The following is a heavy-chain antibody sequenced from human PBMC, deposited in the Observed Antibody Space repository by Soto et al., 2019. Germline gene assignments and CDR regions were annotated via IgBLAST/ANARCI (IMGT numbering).Heavy chain of an antibody. CDR1: GGSISSYY. CDR2: IYYSGST. Sequence: QVQLQESGPGLVKPSETLSLTCTVSGGSISSYYWSWIRQPPGKGLEWIGYIYYSGSTNYNPSLKSRVTISVDTSKNQFSLKLSSVTAADTAVYYCARGYCTNGVCYTGGWFDPWGQGTLVTVSS. D-gene: IGHD2-8*01. J-gene: IGHJ5*02. V-gene: IGHV4-59*01. CDR3: ARGYCTNGVCYTGGWFDP.